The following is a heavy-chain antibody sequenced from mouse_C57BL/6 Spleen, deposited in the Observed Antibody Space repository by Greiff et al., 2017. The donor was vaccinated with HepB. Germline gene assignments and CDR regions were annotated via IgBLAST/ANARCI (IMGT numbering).Heavy chain of an antibody. CDR3: ARSDPMDY. Sequence: QVQLQQSGPELVKPGASVKISCKASGYAFSSSWMNWVKQRPGKGLEWIGRIYPGDGDTNYNGKFKGKATLTADKSSSTAYMQLSSLTSEDSAVYFCARSDPMDYWGQGTSVTVSS. V-gene: IGHV1-82*01. CDR2: IYPGDGDT. CDR1: GYAFSSSW. J-gene: IGHJ4*01.